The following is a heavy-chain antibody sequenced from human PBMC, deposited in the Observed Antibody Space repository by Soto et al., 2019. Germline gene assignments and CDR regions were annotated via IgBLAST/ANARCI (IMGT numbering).Heavy chain of an antibody. CDR2: ISAYNGNT. CDR3: ARDWEEAAAGWFFY. D-gene: IGHD6-13*01. CDR1: GYTFTSYG. J-gene: IGHJ4*02. V-gene: IGHV1-18*01. Sequence: ASVKVSCKASGYTFTSYGISWVRQAPGQGLEWMGWISAYNGNTNYAQKLQGRVTMTTDTSTSTAYMELRSLRSDDTAVYYCARDWEEAAAGWFFYWGQGTLVTVSS.